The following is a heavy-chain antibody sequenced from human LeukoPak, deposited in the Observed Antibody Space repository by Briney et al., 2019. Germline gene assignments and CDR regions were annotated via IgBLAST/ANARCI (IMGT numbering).Heavy chain of an antibody. D-gene: IGHD5-18*01. CDR1: DYSISSGYY. V-gene: IGHV4-38-2*01. Sequence: PSETLSLTRAVSDYSISSGYYWGWIRQPPGKELEWIGNIYHSGSTSYNPSLKSRVTISVDTSKNQFSLKLSSVTAADTAVYYCARYNYGCFDYWGQGTLVTVSS. CDR2: IYHSGST. J-gene: IGHJ4*02. CDR3: ARYNYGCFDY.